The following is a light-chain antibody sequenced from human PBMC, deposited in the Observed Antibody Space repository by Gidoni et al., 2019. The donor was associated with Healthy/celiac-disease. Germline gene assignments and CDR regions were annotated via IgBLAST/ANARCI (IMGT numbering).Light chain of an antibody. CDR3: QQYGSSPVA. CDR2: GAS. V-gene: IGKV3-20*01. Sequence: EIVLTQSPGTLSLSPGERATLSCRASQSVSSSYLAWYQQKPGQAPRLLIYGASSRATGIPDRFSGSGSGTDFTLTISRLEPEDFAVYYCQQYGSSPVAFGQGTKLEIK. J-gene: IGKJ2*01. CDR1: QSVSSSY.